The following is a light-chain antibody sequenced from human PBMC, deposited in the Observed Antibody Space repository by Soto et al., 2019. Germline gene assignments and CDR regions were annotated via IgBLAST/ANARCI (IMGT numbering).Light chain of an antibody. CDR3: SSYACSNNLV. CDR2: EVS. V-gene: IGLV2-8*01. J-gene: IGLJ2*01. CDR1: SSDVVGYNY. Sequence: QSALTQPPSASGSPGQSVTISCTGTSSDVVGYNYVSWYQQHPGKAPKLMIYEVSKRPSGVPERFSGSKSGNTASLTVSWLQAEAEADYYCSSYACSNNLVFGGGTKLPF.